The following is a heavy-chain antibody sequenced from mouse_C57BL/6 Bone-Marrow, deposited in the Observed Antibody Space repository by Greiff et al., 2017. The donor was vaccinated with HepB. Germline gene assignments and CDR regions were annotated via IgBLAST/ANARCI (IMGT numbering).Heavy chain of an antibody. D-gene: IGHD1-1*01. CDR1: GYTFTSYW. V-gene: IGHV1-50*01. CDR2: IDPSDSYT. Sequence: QVQLQQPGAELVKPGASVKLSCKASGYTFTSYWMQWVKQRPGQGLEWIGEIDPSDSYTNYNQKFKGKATLTVDTSSSTAYIQLSSLTSEDAAVYYCALITTVVAHWYFDVWGTGTTVTVSS. CDR3: ALITTVVAHWYFDV. J-gene: IGHJ1*03.